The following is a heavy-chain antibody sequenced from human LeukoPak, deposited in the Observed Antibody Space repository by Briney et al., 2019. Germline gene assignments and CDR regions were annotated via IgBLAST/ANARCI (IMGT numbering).Heavy chain of an antibody. CDR3: AHYYYYYMDV. V-gene: IGHV4-39*07. CDR2: IYYTGST. CDR1: GGSISSSSYY. J-gene: IGHJ6*03. Sequence: PSETLSLTCTVSGGSISSSSYYWGWIRQPPGKGLEWIGSIYYTGSTYYNPSLKSRVTISVDTSKNQFSLKLSSVTAADTAVYYCAHYYYYYMDVWGKGTTVTVSS.